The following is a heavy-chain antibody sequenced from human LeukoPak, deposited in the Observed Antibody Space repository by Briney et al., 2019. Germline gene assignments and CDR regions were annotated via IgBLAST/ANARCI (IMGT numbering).Heavy chain of an antibody. D-gene: IGHD6-13*01. Sequence: GGSLRLSCAASGFTFSGYSMNRVRQAPGKGLEWVAYLGPRSNAVHYADSVKGRFTISRDNAQNSLYLQMDSLRDDDTAVYYCARAAYSSSPDYWGQGTLVTVSS. CDR2: LGPRSNAV. CDR3: ARAAYSSSPDY. V-gene: IGHV3-48*02. CDR1: GFTFSGYS. J-gene: IGHJ4*02.